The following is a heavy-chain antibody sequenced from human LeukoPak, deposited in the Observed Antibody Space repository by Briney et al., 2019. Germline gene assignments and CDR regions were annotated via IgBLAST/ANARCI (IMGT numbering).Heavy chain of an antibody. D-gene: IGHD6-13*01. Sequence: GESLKISCKGSGYSFTNSWIAWVRQMPGKGLECMGIIYPGDSDTRYSPSFQGQVTISVDKSISTAYLQWSSLKASDTAMYYCATSFHSSSNQGDAFDIWGQGTMVTVSS. CDR2: IYPGDSDT. CDR3: ATSFHSSSNQGDAFDI. J-gene: IGHJ3*02. V-gene: IGHV5-51*01. CDR1: GYSFTNSW.